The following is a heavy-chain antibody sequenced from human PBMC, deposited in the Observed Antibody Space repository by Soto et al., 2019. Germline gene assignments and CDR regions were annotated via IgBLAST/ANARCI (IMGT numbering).Heavy chain of an antibody. D-gene: IGHD2-15*01. J-gene: IGHJ3*02. CDR1: GGSFSGYY. V-gene: IGHV4-34*01. CDR2: INHSGST. Sequence: QVQLQQWGAGLLKPSETLSLTCAVYGGSFSGYYWSWIRQPPGKGLEWIGEINHSGSTNYNPSLKSRVTISVDTSKNQCSLKLSSVTAADTAVYYCARAFKYCSGGSCWGAFDIWGQGTMVTVSS. CDR3: ARAFKYCSGGSCWGAFDI.